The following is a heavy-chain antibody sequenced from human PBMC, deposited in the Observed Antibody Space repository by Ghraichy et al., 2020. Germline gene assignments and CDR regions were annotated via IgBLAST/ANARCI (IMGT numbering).Heavy chain of an antibody. J-gene: IGHJ3*01. V-gene: IGHV3-23*01. D-gene: IGHD1-26*01. CDR2: LGADGRST. CDR3: AKEGGRSGEGAFDV. Sequence: GEALNISCAVSEFTFDGYPMTWVRQAPGKGLEWVSTLGADGRSTFYADSVKGRFTISRDKSKRTMYLQMNSLRADDTAVYYCAKEGGRSGEGAFDVWGHGTKVTVAS. CDR1: EFTFDGYP.